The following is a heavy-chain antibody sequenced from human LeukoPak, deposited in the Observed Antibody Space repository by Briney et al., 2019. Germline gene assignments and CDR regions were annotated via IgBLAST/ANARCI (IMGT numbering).Heavy chain of an antibody. J-gene: IGHJ4*02. D-gene: IGHD4-23*01. CDR3: ARAMGYGGNLDY. Sequence: SVKVSCKASGGTFSSHAISWVRQAPGQGLEWMGGIIPIFGTANYAQKFQGRVTITADESTSTAYMELSSLRSEDTAVYYCARAMGYGGNLDYWGQGTLVTVSS. CDR1: GGTFSSHA. V-gene: IGHV1-69*13. CDR2: IIPIFGTA.